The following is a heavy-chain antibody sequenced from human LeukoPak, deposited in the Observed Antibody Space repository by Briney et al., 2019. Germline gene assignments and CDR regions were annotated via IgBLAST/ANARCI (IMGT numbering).Heavy chain of an antibody. Sequence: ASVKVSCKASGYTFTSYDINWVRQATGQGLEWMGWMNPNSGNTGYAQKFRGRVTMTRNTSISTAYMELSSLRSEDTAVYYCARGLNIVATITQHWFDPWGQGTLVTVSS. CDR1: GYTFTSYD. J-gene: IGHJ5*02. D-gene: IGHD5-12*01. CDR2: MNPNSGNT. V-gene: IGHV1-8*01. CDR3: ARGLNIVATITQHWFDP.